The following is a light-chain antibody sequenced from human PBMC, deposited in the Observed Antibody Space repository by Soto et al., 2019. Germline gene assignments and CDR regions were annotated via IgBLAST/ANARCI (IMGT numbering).Light chain of an antibody. CDR2: DAS. V-gene: IGKV3-11*01. CDR3: QQRSLWPPT. J-gene: IGKJ5*01. CDR1: QSVKTF. Sequence: EIVLTQSPATLSLSPGERATLSCRASQSVKTFLVWYQQRPGQAPRLLIYDASNRATGIPARFSGGGSGTDFSLIISSLEPEDFAVYYCQQRSLWPPTFGQGTRLEIK.